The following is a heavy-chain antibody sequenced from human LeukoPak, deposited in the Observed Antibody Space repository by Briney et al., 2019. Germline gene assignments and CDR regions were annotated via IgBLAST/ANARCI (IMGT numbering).Heavy chain of an antibody. CDR1: GGSISSSSYY. Sequence: PSETLSLTCTVSGGSISSSSYYWGWIRQPPGKGLEWIGSIYYSGSTYYNPSLKSRVTISVDTSKNQFSLKLSSVTAADTAVYYCARAGRYSSGSYFDYWGQGTLVTVSS. CDR2: IYYSGST. J-gene: IGHJ4*02. V-gene: IGHV4-39*07. D-gene: IGHD6-19*01. CDR3: ARAGRYSSGSYFDY.